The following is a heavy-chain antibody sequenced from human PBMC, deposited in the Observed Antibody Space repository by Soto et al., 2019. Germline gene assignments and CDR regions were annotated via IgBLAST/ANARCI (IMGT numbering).Heavy chain of an antibody. V-gene: IGHV4-30-2*01. D-gene: IGHD6-13*01. CDR2: IYHSGST. J-gene: IGHJ5*02. CDR1: GGSISSGGYS. CDR3: ARPKTIGAAAGKGWFDP. Sequence: TLSLTCAVSGGSISSGGYSWSWIRQPPGKGLEWIGYIYHSGSTYYNPSLKSRVTISVDRPKNQFSLKLTSVTAADTAMYYCARPKTIGAAAGKGWFDPWGQGTLVTVSS.